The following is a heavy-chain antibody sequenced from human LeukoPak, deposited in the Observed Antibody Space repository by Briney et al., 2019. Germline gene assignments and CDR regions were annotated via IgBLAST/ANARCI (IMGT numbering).Heavy chain of an antibody. Sequence: SETLSLTCTVSGGSISSGNYYWNWIRQPAGKGLEWIGRIYTSGSTHYNPSLKSRVTISVDTSKNQFSLKLSSVTAADTAVYYCASEHGDYTSLFDYWGQGTLVTVSS. J-gene: IGHJ4*02. V-gene: IGHV4-61*02. CDR2: IYTSGST. D-gene: IGHD4-17*01. CDR3: ASEHGDYTSLFDY. CDR1: GGSISSGNYY.